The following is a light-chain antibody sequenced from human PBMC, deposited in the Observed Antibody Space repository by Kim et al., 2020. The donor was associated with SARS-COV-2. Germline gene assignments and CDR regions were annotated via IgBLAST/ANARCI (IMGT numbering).Light chain of an antibody. Sequence: EIVLTQSPGTLSLSPGESATLSCRASQSVSSYLAWHQQKPGHAPRLLMYGASSRATGIPDRFSGSGSGTDFTLTISRLEPEDFAVYYCQQYGTSPRTFGQGTKVDIK. V-gene: IGKV3-20*01. J-gene: IGKJ1*01. CDR2: GAS. CDR3: QQYGTSPRT. CDR1: QSVSSY.